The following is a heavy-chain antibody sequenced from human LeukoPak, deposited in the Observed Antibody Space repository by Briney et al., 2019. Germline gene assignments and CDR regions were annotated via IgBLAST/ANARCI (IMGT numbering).Heavy chain of an antibody. D-gene: IGHD3-3*01. V-gene: IGHV3-74*01. CDR3: AKGTTYYDFWSGYYRGYFDY. J-gene: IGHJ4*02. CDR1: GFTFSSYS. CDR2: INSDGSTT. Sequence: GGSLRLSCAVSGFTFSSYSMSWVRQAPGKGLVWVSRINSDGSTTNYADSVKGRFTISRDNAKNTLYLQMNSLRAEDTAVYYCAKGTTYYDFWSGYYRGYFDYWGQGTLVTVSS.